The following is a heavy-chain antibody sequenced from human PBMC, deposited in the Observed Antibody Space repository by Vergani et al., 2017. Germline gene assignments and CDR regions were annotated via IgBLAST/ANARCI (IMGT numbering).Heavy chain of an antibody. Sequence: QVQLVQSGAEVKKPGSSVKVSCKASGGTFSSYAISWVRQAPRQGLEWMGGIIPIFGTANYAQKFQGRVTITADESTSTAYMELSSLRSEDTAVYYCARDRPNIPPYCSSTSCTYRGWYFDLWGRGTLVTVSS. CDR2: IIPIFGTA. V-gene: IGHV1-69*01. CDR3: ARDRPNIPPYCSSTSCTYRGWYFDL. D-gene: IGHD2-2*01. J-gene: IGHJ2*01. CDR1: GGTFSSYA.